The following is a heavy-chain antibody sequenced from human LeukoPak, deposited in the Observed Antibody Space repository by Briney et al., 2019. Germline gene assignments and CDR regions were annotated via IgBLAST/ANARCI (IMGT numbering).Heavy chain of an antibody. V-gene: IGHV4-30-2*01. Sequence: SETLSLTCAVSGGSISSGGYSWSWIRQPPGKGLEWIGYIYHSGSTYYNPSLKSRVTISVDRSKNQFSLKLSSVTAADTAVYYCARDSGPDCSGGSCYPYYFDYWGQGTLVTVSS. J-gene: IGHJ4*02. CDR3: ARDSGPDCSGGSCYPYYFDY. CDR2: IYHSGST. CDR1: GGSISSGGYS. D-gene: IGHD2-15*01.